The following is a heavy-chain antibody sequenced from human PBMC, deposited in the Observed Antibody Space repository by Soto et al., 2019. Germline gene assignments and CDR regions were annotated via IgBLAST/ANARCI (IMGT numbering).Heavy chain of an antibody. V-gene: IGHV4-39*01. CDR3: ARHGGCSSIGCYFE. Sequence: SETLSLTCTVSGGSISSDIYSWGWIRQPPGKGLEWIGSIYYSGNTYYNPSLKSRVTISVDTSKNQFSLKLTSVTAADTAVYYCARHGGCSSIGCYFEWGQGTLATVPP. CDR1: GGSISSDIYS. J-gene: IGHJ4*02. CDR2: IYYSGNT. D-gene: IGHD2-2*01.